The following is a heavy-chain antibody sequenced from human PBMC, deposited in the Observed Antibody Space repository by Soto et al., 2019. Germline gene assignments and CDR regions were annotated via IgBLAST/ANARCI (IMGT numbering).Heavy chain of an antibody. D-gene: IGHD5-18*01. CDR2: IYPDDSDT. J-gene: IGHJ4*02. V-gene: IGHV5-51*01. CDR3: ARVRIQRGNFRSFDY. CDR1: GYRFTSYW. Sequence: GESLKISCKGSGYRFTSYWIAWVRQMPGKGLEWMGIIYPDDSDTTYSPSFQGQVTISADKSISTVYLQWSSLKASDTAMYYCARVRIQRGNFRSFDYWGQGTLVTVSS.